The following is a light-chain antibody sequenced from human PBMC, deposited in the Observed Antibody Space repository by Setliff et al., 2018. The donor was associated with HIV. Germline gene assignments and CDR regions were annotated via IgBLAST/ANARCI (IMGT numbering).Light chain of an antibody. V-gene: IGLV2-11*01. Sequence: QSVLTQPRSVSGSPGQSDTISCTGTSSDVDGYNYVSWYQHHPGKAPKFMIYDVSKRPSGVPDRFSGSKSGNTASLTISGLQAEDEADYYCCSYVGSYTFGYVFGTGTKVTVL. CDR1: SSDVDGYNY. J-gene: IGLJ1*01. CDR2: DVS. CDR3: CSYVGSYTFGYV.